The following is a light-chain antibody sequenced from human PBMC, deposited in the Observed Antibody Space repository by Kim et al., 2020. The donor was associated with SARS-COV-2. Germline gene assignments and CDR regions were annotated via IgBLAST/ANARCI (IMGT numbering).Light chain of an antibody. CDR2: DAS. Sequence: ASGGDSVPLMCRASQSLGNWRAWYQQKPGKTPNLLIYDASSLESGVPSRFSGSGSATEFTLTISSLPPDDFATYYCQQYNDYPLTFGGGTKLEI. V-gene: IGKV1-5*02. CDR1: QSLGNW. J-gene: IGKJ4*01. CDR3: QQYNDYPLT.